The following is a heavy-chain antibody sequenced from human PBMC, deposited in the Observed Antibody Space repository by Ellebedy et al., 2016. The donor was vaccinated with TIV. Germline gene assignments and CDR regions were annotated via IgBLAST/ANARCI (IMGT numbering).Heavy chain of an antibody. Sequence: GGSLRLXXAASGFTFSSQAMSWVRQAPGKGLHWVSAISGSGGTTYYADSVKGRFTISRDNAKNSLYLQMNSLRAEDTAVYFCARDVTGGYFDYWGQGTLVTVSS. V-gene: IGHV3-23*01. CDR3: ARDVTGGYFDY. CDR1: GFTFSSQA. CDR2: ISGSGGTT. J-gene: IGHJ4*02. D-gene: IGHD3-16*01.